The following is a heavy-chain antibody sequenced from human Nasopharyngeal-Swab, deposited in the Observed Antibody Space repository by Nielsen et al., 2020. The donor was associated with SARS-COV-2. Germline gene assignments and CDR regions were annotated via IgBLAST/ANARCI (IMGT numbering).Heavy chain of an antibody. Sequence: VRQAPGKGLEWIGEINHSGSTNYNPSLKSRVTISVDKSKNQFSLKLSSVTAADTAVYYCATRRHGHWGQGTLVTVSS. CDR3: ATRRHGH. CDR2: INHSGST. V-gene: IGHV4-4*02. D-gene: IGHD3/OR15-3a*01. J-gene: IGHJ4*02.